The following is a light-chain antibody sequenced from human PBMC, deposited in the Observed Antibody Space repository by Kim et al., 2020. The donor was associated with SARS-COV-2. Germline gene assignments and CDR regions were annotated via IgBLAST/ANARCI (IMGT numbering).Light chain of an antibody. J-gene: IGKJ2*01. CDR3: IQATVFPRT. V-gene: IGKV2-24*01. CDR2: QIY. CDR1: QSLVHHNGNNY. Sequence: QRASISCRSSQSLVHHNGNNYLSWLHQRTGQTTRLLIYQIYNRFSGVPDRFSGSGAGTDFTLTISRVEPEDVGVYFCIQATVFPRTFGQGTKLEI.